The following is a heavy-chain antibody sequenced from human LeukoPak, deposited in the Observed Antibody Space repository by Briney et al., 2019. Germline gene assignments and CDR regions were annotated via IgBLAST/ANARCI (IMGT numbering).Heavy chain of an antibody. CDR2: TYYRSKWSS. CDR1: GESVSSKSAA. CDR3: ARSGGYFDL. V-gene: IGHV6-1*01. Sequence: SQTLSLTCAISGESVSSKSAAWNWIRQSPSRGLEWLGRTYYRSKWSSGYAESVKSRITINPDTSKNQFSLHLNSVTPEDTAVYYCARSGGYFDLWGRGTLVTVSS. D-gene: IGHD5-12*01. J-gene: IGHJ2*01.